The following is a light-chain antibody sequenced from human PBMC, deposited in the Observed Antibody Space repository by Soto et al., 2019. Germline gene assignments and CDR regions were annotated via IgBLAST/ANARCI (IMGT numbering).Light chain of an antibody. CDR3: QAWDSSTYV. CDR1: KLDNKY. V-gene: IGLV3-1*01. CDR2: QNT. Sequence: SYELTQPPSVSVSPGQTASITCSGDKLDNKYTCWYQQKPGQSPVLVIYQNTKRPSGIPERFSGSNSGNTATLTISGTQAMDEADYYCQAWDSSTYVFGTGTKVTVL. J-gene: IGLJ1*01.